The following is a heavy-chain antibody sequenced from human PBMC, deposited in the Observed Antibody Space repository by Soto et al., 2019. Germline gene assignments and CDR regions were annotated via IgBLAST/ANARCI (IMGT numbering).Heavy chain of an antibody. Sequence: GGSLRLSCAASGFTFGSYWMSWVRQAPGKGLEWVANIKQDGTEKYYVDSVKGRFTISRDNAKNSLYLQMNSLRAEDTAVYYCARDGVYCISTSCYQYYFDYWGQGTPVTVSS. J-gene: IGHJ4*02. CDR1: GFTFGSYW. CDR2: IKQDGTEK. V-gene: IGHV3-7*01. D-gene: IGHD2-2*01. CDR3: ARDGVYCISTSCYQYYFDY.